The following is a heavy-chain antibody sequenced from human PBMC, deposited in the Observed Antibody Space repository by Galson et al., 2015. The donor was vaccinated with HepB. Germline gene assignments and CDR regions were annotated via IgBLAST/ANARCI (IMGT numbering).Heavy chain of an antibody. CDR2: IKSKTDGGTT. J-gene: IGHJ4*02. Sequence: SLRLSCAASGFTFSNAWMSWVRQAPGKGLEWVGRIKSKTDGGTTDYAAPVKGRFTISRDDSKNTLYLQMNSLKTEDTAVYYCTTDAGYSSSWYPPDFDYWGQGTLVTVSS. D-gene: IGHD6-13*01. CDR1: GFTFSNAW. V-gene: IGHV3-15*01. CDR3: TTDAGYSSSWYPPDFDY.